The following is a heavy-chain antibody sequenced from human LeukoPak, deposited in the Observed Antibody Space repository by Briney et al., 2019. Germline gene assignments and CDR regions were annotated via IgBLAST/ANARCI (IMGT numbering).Heavy chain of an antibody. V-gene: IGHV1-18*01. J-gene: IGHJ6*03. Sequence: ASVKVSCKASGYTFTSYGISWVRQAPGQGLEWMGWISAYNGNTNYAQKLQGRVTMTTDTSTSTAYMELRSLRSDDTAVYYCARSVEGYCRGGSCYYYSYYMDVWGKGTTVTVSS. D-gene: IGHD2-15*01. CDR2: ISAYNGNT. CDR1: GYTFTSYG. CDR3: ARSVEGYCRGGSCYYYSYYMDV.